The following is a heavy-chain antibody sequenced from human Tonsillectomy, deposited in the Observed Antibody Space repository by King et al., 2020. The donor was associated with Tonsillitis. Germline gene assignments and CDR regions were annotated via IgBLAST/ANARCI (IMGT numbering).Heavy chain of an antibody. CDR1: GYSFTSYW. Sequence: EQLVQSGAEVKKPGASLKISCKGSGYSFTSYWIGWVRQMPGKGLEWMGIIYPGDSDTRYSPSFQGQVTIPADKSISTAYLQWSSLKASDTAMYDCARHFGGGSSGYYYYAFDIWGQGTMVTVSS. J-gene: IGHJ3*02. CDR3: ARHFGGGSSGYYYYAFDI. D-gene: IGHD3-22*01. CDR2: IYPGDSDT. V-gene: IGHV5-51*01.